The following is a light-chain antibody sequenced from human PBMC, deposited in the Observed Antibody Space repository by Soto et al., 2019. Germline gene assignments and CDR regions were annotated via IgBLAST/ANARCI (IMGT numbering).Light chain of an antibody. V-gene: IGKV3-20*01. CDR3: QQYGSTPPVT. CDR2: GAS. J-gene: IGKJ4*01. CDR1: QSVSSDY. Sequence: EIVLTQSPGTLSLSPGERATLSCRASQSVSSDYLSWYQQKPGQPPRLLIYGASYRATGIPARFSGGGSGTDCTLTISILEAEDFAVYYCQQYGSTPPVTFGGETKVEIK.